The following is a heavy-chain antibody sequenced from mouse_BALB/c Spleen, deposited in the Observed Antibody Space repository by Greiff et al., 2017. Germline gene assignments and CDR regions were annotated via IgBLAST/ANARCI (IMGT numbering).Heavy chain of an antibody. Sequence: EVHLVESGGGLVKPGGSLKLSCAASGFTFSSYAMSWVRQTPEKRLEWVASISSGGSTYYPDSVKGRFTISRDNARNILYLQMSSLRSEDTAMYYCARGYYGSSYGAMDYWGQGTSVTVSS. J-gene: IGHJ4*01. CDR2: ISSGGST. D-gene: IGHD1-1*01. CDR1: GFTFSSYA. CDR3: ARGYYGSSYGAMDY. V-gene: IGHV5-6-5*01.